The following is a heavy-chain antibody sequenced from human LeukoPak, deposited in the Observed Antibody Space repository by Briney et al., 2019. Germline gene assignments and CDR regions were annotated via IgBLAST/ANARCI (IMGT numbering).Heavy chain of an antibody. CDR2: IYYSGST. J-gene: IGHJ4*02. Sequence: SETLSLTCTVSGGSISSGDYYWSWIRQPPGTGLEWIGYIYYSGSTYYNPSLKSRVTISVDTSKNQFSLKLSSVTAADTAVYHCATEVGYYYDSSGYSLWGQGTLVTVSS. CDR1: GGSISSGDYY. D-gene: IGHD3-22*01. V-gene: IGHV4-30-4*01. CDR3: ATEVGYYYDSSGYSL.